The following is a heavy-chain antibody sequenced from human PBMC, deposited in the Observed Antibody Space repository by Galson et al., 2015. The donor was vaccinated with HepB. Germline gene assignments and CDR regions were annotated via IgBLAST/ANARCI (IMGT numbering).Heavy chain of an antibody. V-gene: IGHV1-46*01. CDR2: INPSGGST. J-gene: IGHJ3*02. CDR3: ARGRPCSSTSCFPFDAFHI. CDR1: GYTSTSYY. Sequence: SVKVSCKASGYTSTSYYIHWVRQAPGQGLEWVGIINPSGGSTTYTQKFQGRLTMTRSTSISTAYMELSSLRSEDTAVYYCARGRPCSSTSCFPFDAFHIWGQGTVVTVSS. D-gene: IGHD2-2*01.